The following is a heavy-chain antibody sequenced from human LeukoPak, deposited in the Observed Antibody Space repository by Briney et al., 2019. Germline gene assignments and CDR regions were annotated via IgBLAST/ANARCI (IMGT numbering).Heavy chain of an antibody. Sequence: GGSLRLSCAASQFTFSRYWMSWVRQPPGKGLEWVANTKQDGSEKYYVDSVKGRFTISRDNAKNSLQLQMNSLKAEDTAVYFCARGYGGDSVGGYGMDVWGQGTTVTVSS. V-gene: IGHV3-7*01. J-gene: IGHJ6*02. D-gene: IGHD4-23*01. CDR3: ARGYGGDSVGGYGMDV. CDR2: TKQDGSEK. CDR1: QFTFSRYW.